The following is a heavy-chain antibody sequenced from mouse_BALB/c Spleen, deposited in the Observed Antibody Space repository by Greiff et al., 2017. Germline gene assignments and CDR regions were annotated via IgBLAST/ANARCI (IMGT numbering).Heavy chain of an antibody. V-gene: IGHV5-4*02. J-gene: IGHJ4*01. Sequence: EVQVVESGGGLVKPGGSLKLSCAASGFTFSDYYMYWVRQTPEKRLEWVATISDGGSYTYYPDSVKGRFTISRDNAKNNLYLQMSSLKSEDTAMYYCARVATTVVEMDYWGQGTSVTVSS. D-gene: IGHD1-1*01. CDR3: ARVATTVVEMDY. CDR1: GFTFSDYY. CDR2: ISDGGSYT.